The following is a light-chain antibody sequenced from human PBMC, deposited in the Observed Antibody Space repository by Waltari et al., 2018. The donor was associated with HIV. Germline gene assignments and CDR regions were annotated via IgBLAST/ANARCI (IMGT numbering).Light chain of an antibody. CDR2: DDS. J-gene: IGLJ2*01. CDR1: NIGSKG. CDR3: QGWDSSTDLRV. V-gene: IGLV3-21*02. Sequence: SYVLTQPPSVSVAPGQTARITCGGNNIGSKGVHWYQQKPTQAPVLVVFDDSDRPSGIPERFSGSSSWNTATLTISRVEAGDEADFYCQGWDSSTDLRVFGGGTKLTVL.